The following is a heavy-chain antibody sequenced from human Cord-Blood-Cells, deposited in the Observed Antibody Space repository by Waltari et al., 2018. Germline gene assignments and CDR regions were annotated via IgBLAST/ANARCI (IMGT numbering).Heavy chain of an antibody. CDR3: ARVNRITSIAARRAFDI. Sequence: QVQLVQSGAEVKKPGSSVTVSCKASGVTFSSYAISWVRQAPGQGLEWMGGIIPIFGTANYAQKFQGRVTITADESTSTAYMELSSLRSEDTAVYYCARVNRITSIAARRAFDIWGQGTMVTVSS. CDR1: GVTFSSYA. V-gene: IGHV1-69*01. CDR2: IIPIFGTA. J-gene: IGHJ3*02. D-gene: IGHD6-6*01.